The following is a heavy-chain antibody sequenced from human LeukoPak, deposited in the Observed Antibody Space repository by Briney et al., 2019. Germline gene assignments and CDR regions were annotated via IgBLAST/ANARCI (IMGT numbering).Heavy chain of an antibody. V-gene: IGHV4-59*02. J-gene: IGHJ6*03. Sequence: SETLSLTCTISGGSVSDYYWSWIRQSPGKGLEWIGYIYYTGSTTYNPSLKSRVSISVDPSRNQFSLRLTSVTAADTAIYYCARSAIRPKYYDDTSGYYYYMDVWAKGTTVTVSS. CDR1: GGSVSDYY. CDR3: ARSAIRPKYYDDTSGYYYYMDV. D-gene: IGHD3-22*01. CDR2: IYYTGST.